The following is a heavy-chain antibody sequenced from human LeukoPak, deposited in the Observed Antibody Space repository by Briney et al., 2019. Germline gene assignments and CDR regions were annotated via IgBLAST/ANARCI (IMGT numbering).Heavy chain of an antibody. CDR1: GYTFTGYY. V-gene: IGHV1-2*02. CDR3: ATGVASAFTY. CDR2: VNPDSGDS. D-gene: IGHD3-3*01. Sequence: ASVKVSCKASGYTFTGYYIHWVRQAPGQGLEWMAFVNPDSGDSYSAPKFQGRVTMTRDTSISTASMELNWLTSDDTAVYYCATGVASAFTYWGQGTPVTVSS. J-gene: IGHJ4*02.